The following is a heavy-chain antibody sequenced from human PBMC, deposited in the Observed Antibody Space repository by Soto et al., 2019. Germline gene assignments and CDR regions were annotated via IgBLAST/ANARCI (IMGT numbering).Heavy chain of an antibody. V-gene: IGHV1-8*01. D-gene: IGHD2-15*01. Sequence: ASVKVSCKASGYTFTSTWMHWVRQAPGQGLEWMGWMNPNSGNTGYAQKFQGRVTMTRNTSISTAYMELSSLRSEDTAVYYCARVREWWGAFDIWGQGTMVTVS. CDR2: MNPNSGNT. J-gene: IGHJ3*02. CDR1: GYTFTSTW. CDR3: ARVREWWGAFDI.